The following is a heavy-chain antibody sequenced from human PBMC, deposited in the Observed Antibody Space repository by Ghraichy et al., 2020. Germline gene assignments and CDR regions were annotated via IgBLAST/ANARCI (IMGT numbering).Heavy chain of an antibody. Sequence: GGSLRLSCAASGFTFSSYAMSWVRQAPGKGLEWVSAISGSGGSTYYADSVKGRFTISRDNSKNTLYLQMNSLRAEDTAVYYCAKDEIWDASPIGEFDYWGQGTLVTVSS. CDR3: AKDEIWDASPIGEFDY. CDR2: ISGSGGST. V-gene: IGHV3-23*01. D-gene: IGHD3-10*01. CDR1: GFTFSSYA. J-gene: IGHJ4*02.